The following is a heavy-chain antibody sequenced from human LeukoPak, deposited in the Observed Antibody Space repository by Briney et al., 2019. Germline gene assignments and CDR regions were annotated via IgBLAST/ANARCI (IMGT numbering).Heavy chain of an antibody. CDR2: ISSSSSYI. Sequence: GGSLRLSRAASGFTFSSYSMNWVRQAPGKGLECVSSISSSSSYIYYADSVKGRFTISRDNAKNSLFLQMNSLRAEDTAVYYCARDGRDGYKTWYFDLWGRGTLVTVSS. CDR3: ARDGRDGYKTWYFDL. V-gene: IGHV3-21*01. J-gene: IGHJ2*01. D-gene: IGHD5-24*01. CDR1: GFTFSSYS.